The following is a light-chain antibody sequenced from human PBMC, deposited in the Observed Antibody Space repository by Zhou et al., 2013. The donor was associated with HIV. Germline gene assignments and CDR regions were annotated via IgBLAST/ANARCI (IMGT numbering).Light chain of an antibody. CDR1: QSISSW. CDR2: KAS. V-gene: IGKV1-5*03. Sequence: DIQMTQSPSTLSASVGDRVTITCRASQSISSWLAWYQQKPGKAPKLLIYKASSLESGVPSRFSGSAAGTDFTTDFTLTISSLQPEDFATYYCQQSYSTSRGTWTFGQGTKVEIK. CDR3: QQSYSTSRGTWT. J-gene: IGKJ1*01.